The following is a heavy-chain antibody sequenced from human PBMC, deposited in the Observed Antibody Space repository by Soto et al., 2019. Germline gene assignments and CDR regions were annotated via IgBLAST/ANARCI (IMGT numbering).Heavy chain of an antibody. CDR1: GFTFSSYA. D-gene: IGHD3-9*01. CDR3: AKDSPQLFWPNPTFDY. Sequence: EVQLLESGGGLVQPGGSLRLSCAASGFTFSSYAMSWVRQAPGKGLEWVPAISGSGGSTYYADSVKGRFTISRDNSKNTLYLQMNSLRAEDTAVYYCAKDSPQLFWPNPTFDYWGQGTLVTVSS. V-gene: IGHV3-23*01. CDR2: ISGSGGST. J-gene: IGHJ4*02.